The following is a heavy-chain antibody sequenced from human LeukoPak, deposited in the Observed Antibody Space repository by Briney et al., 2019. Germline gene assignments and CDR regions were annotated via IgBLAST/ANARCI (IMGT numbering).Heavy chain of an antibody. Sequence: ASVKVSCKASGYTFTSYDINWVRQATGQGLEWMGWMNPNSGNTGYAQKFQGRVTMTTDTSTSTAYMELRSLRSDDTAVYYCARDLYGYYDSSGVNAFDIWGQGTMVTVSS. CDR3: ARDLYGYYDSSGVNAFDI. V-gene: IGHV1-8*01. CDR2: MNPNSGNT. CDR1: GYTFTSYD. J-gene: IGHJ3*02. D-gene: IGHD3-22*01.